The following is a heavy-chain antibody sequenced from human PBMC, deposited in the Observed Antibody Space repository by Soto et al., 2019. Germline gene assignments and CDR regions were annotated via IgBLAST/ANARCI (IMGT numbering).Heavy chain of an antibody. Sequence: PSETLSLTCAVSGGSISSGGYSWSWIRQPPGKGLEWIGDINHSGSTNYNPSLKSRVTISVDASKNQFSLNLSSVTAADTAVYYCARALRKDYYYGSATRAWGYFDYWGQGTLVTVSS. CDR1: GGSISSGGYS. V-gene: IGHV4-30-2*01. CDR2: INHSGST. D-gene: IGHD3-10*01. J-gene: IGHJ4*02. CDR3: ARALRKDYYYGSATRAWGYFDY.